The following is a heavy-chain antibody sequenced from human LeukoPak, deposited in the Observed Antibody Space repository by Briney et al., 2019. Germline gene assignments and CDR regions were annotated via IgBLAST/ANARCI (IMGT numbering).Heavy chain of an antibody. D-gene: IGHD5-18*01. CDR2: IYYSGST. J-gene: IGHJ4*02. V-gene: IGHV4-39*07. CDR3: AKGGGEYNYDPYFDY. CDR1: GGSISGSSYY. Sequence: SETLSLTCTVSGGSISGSSYYWGWIRQPPGKGLEWIGSIYYSGSTNYNPSLQSRVTISVDTSKNQFSLNLSSVTAADTALYYCAKGGGEYNYDPYFDYWGQGTLVTVSS.